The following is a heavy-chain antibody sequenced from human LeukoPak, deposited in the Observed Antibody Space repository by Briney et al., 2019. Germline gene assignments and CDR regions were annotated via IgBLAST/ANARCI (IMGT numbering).Heavy chain of an antibody. Sequence: PGGSLRLSCAASGFTFSSYWMSWVRQAPGKGLEWVANIKQDGSEKYYVDSVKGRFTISRDNAKNSLYLQMYSLRAEDTAVYYCARDCSRTGCYRGGLDPWGQGTLVTVPS. CDR3: ARDCSRTGCYRGGLDP. D-gene: IGHD2-2*01. V-gene: IGHV3-7*01. CDR1: GFTFSSYW. CDR2: IKQDGSEK. J-gene: IGHJ5*02.